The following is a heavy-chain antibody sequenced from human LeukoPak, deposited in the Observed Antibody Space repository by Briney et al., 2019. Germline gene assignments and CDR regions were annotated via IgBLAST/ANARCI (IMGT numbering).Heavy chain of an antibody. CDR3: ARAPLVEQHYYYYYGMDV. Sequence: SETLSLTCAVSGGSISSGGYSWSWIRQPPGKGVEWIGYIYHSGSTYYNPSLKSRVTISVDRSKNQFSLKLSSVTAADTAVYYCARAPLVEQHYYYYYGMDVWGQGTTVTVSS. D-gene: IGHD3-16*01. V-gene: IGHV4-30-2*01. CDR1: GGSISSGGYS. J-gene: IGHJ6*02. CDR2: IYHSGST.